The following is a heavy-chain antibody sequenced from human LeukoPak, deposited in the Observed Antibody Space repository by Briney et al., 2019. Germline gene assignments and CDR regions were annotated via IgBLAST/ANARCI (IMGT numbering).Heavy chain of an antibody. CDR3: ARHKWNYGSFDY. J-gene: IGHJ4*02. CDR2: VDPRDSSS. CDR1: GYSLSNYW. D-gene: IGHD1-7*01. V-gene: IGHV5-10-1*01. Sequence: GGSLRISCKGSGYSLSNYWLSWVRQMSGKGLGLIGRVDPRDSSSDHTPPFQGHVTISADKSINPAYLQCSTLKASDPAIYYCARHKWNYGSFDYWGQGTLITVSS.